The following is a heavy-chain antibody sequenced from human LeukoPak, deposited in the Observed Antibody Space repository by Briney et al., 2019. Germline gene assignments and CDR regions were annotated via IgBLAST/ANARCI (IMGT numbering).Heavy chain of an antibody. CDR2: INHSGST. CDR1: GGSFSGYY. CDR3: ARGFRVKIFGVVRRYYYYMDV. Sequence: SETLSLTCAVYGGSFSGYYWSWIRQPPGKGLEWIGEINHSGSTNYNPSLKSRVTISVDTSKNQFSLKLSSVTAADTAVYYCARGFRVKIFGVVRRYYYYMDVWGKGTTVTVSS. V-gene: IGHV4-34*01. D-gene: IGHD3-3*01. J-gene: IGHJ6*03.